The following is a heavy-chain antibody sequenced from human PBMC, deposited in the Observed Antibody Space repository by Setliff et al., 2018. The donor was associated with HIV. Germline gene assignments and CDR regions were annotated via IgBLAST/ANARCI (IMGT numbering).Heavy chain of an antibody. Sequence: GESLKISCAASGFTFNKAWMNWVRQAPGEGLEWVGRIKTESDGGAIDYAAPVKGRFTISRDDSKNTLYLQMNSLNIEDTAVHFCATIARNTDWFSGTFYYYMDVWGKGTTVTVSS. CDR2: IKTESDGGAI. D-gene: IGHD3-9*01. V-gene: IGHV3-15*01. CDR3: ATIARNTDWFSGTFYYYMDV. J-gene: IGHJ6*03. CDR1: GFTFNKAW.